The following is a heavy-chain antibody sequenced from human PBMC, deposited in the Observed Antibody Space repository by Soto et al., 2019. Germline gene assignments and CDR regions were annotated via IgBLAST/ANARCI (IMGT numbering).Heavy chain of an antibody. Sequence: GSGPTLVNPTQTLTLTCTFSGFSLSTSGVGVGWIRQPPGKALEWLALIYWNDDKRYSPSLKSRLTITKDTSKNQVVLTMTNMDPVDTATYYCAHAVRPRTKVGATGNWFDPWGQGTLVTVSS. J-gene: IGHJ5*02. V-gene: IGHV2-5*01. CDR2: IYWNDDK. CDR1: GFSLSTSGVG. CDR3: AHAVRPRTKVGATGNWFDP. D-gene: IGHD1-26*01.